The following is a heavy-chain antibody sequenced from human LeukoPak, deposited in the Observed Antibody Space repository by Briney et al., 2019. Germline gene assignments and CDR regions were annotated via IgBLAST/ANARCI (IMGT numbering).Heavy chain of an antibody. CDR2: IRYDGSNK. D-gene: IGHD2-21*02. CDR1: GFTFSSYG. CDR3: AKVKTDILIPDS. Sequence: QSGGSLRLSCAASGFTFSSYGMHWVRQAPGKGLEWVAFIRYDGSNKYYADSVKGRFTISRDNSKNTLYLQMNSLTSEDTAVYYCAKVKTDILIPDSWGQGALVTVSS. V-gene: IGHV3-30*02. J-gene: IGHJ4*02.